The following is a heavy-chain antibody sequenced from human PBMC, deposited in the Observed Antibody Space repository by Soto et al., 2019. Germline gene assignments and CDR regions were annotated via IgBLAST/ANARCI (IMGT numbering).Heavy chain of an antibody. CDR1: GFSLSTSGMC. Sequence: SGPTLVNPTQTLTLTCTFSGFSLSTSGMCVSWIRQPPGKALEWLALIDWDDDKYYSTSLKTRLTISKDTSKNQVVLTMTNMDPVDTATYYCARIRAGGYFDWLLVDYWGQGTLVTVSS. CDR3: ARIRAGGYFDWLLVDY. V-gene: IGHV2-70*01. J-gene: IGHJ4*02. CDR2: IDWDDDK. D-gene: IGHD3-9*01.